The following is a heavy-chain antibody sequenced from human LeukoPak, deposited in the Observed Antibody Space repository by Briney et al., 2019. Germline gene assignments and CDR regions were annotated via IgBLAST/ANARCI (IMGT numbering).Heavy chain of an antibody. Sequence: GGSLRLSCAASGFTFSRFAMSWVRQAPGKGLEWVSAISGSGGSTYYADSVKGRFTISRDNSKNTLYLQMNSLRAEDTAVYYCAKNDDPWIQLWDAFDIWGQGTMVTVSS. J-gene: IGHJ3*02. CDR1: GFTFSRFA. CDR3: AKNDDPWIQLWDAFDI. D-gene: IGHD5-18*01. CDR2: ISGSGGST. V-gene: IGHV3-23*01.